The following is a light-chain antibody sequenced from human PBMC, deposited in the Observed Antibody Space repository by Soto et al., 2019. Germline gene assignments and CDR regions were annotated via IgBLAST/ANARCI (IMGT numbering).Light chain of an antibody. CDR1: SSNIGRNT. J-gene: IGLJ1*01. CDR2: SNN. Sequence: QSVLTQPPSASGTPGQRVTISCSGSSSNIGRNTVNWYHQLPGTAPKLLIYSNNQRPSGVPDRFSGPRSGTSASLAITGLQSEDEADYSCAAWDDSLNAFVFGTGTKVTVL. CDR3: AAWDDSLNAFV. V-gene: IGLV1-44*01.